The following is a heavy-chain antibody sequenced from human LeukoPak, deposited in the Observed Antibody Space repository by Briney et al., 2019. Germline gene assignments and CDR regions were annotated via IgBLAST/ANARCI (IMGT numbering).Heavy chain of an antibody. J-gene: IGHJ4*02. CDR3: ARDRGVTTGSNCPDY. D-gene: IGHD3-10*01. Sequence: GGSLRLSCAASGFTFDTYWMTWVRQAPGKGLEWVANIRQDGSEKYYVDSVKGRFTISRDNAKNSLCLLMDSLRAEDTAVYYWARDRGVTTGSNCPDYWGQGTLVTVPS. CDR1: GFTFDTYW. CDR2: IRQDGSEK. V-gene: IGHV3-7*01.